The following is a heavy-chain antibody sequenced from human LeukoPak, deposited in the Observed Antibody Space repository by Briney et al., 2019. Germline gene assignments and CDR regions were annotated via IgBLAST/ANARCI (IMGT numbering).Heavy chain of an antibody. Sequence: ASVNVSCKASGGTFSIYAISWVRQAPGQGLEWMGGIIPIFGTANYAQKFQGRVTITADESTSTAYMELSSLRSEDTAVYYCASHNSSSWYGYFQHWGQGTLVTVSS. CDR3: ASHNSSSWYGYFQH. J-gene: IGHJ1*01. V-gene: IGHV1-69*13. CDR1: GGTFSIYA. D-gene: IGHD6-13*01. CDR2: IIPIFGTA.